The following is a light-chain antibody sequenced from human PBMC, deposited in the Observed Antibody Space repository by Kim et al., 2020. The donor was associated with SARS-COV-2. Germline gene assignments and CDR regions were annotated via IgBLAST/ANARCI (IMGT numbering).Light chain of an antibody. Sequence: DIQMTQSPSSLSASVGDRVTITCQASQDISNHLNWYQQKPGEAPKLLIYDASNLETGVPSRFSGSGSGTHFTFTITSLQPEDIETYYCQQYDNFPLTFGGGTKVDIK. J-gene: IGKJ4*01. CDR2: DAS. CDR3: QQYDNFPLT. CDR1: QDISNH. V-gene: IGKV1-33*01.